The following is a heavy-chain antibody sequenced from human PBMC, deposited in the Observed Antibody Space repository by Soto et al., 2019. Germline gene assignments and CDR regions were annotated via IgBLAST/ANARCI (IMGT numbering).Heavy chain of an antibody. V-gene: IGHV3-21*01. D-gene: IGHD3-9*01. J-gene: IGHJ6*02. CDR1: GFTFSSYS. Sequence: GGSLRLSCAASGFTFSSYSMNWVRQAPGKGLEWVSSISSSSSYIYYADSVKGRFTISRDNAKNSLYLQMNSLRAEDTAVYYCARAVHYDILTGGYYYYYGMDVWGQGTTVTVSS. CDR3: ARAVHYDILTGGYYYYYGMDV. CDR2: ISSSSSYI.